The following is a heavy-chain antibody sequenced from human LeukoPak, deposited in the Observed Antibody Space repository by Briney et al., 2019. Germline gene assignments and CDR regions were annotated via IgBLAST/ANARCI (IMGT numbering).Heavy chain of an antibody. CDR1: GFTFENYW. J-gene: IGHJ4*02. V-gene: IGHV3-7*01. D-gene: IGHD5-18*01. CDR2: IKQDGSVE. Sequence: PGGSLTLSCAPSGFTFENYWMSWVRQVPRKGPEWVAYIKQDGSVEHYLDSVKGRFTISRDNAKKSLYLQMNSLRAEDTAVYYCARWAGVTDQWGQGTGVSVSS. CDR3: ARWAGVTDQ.